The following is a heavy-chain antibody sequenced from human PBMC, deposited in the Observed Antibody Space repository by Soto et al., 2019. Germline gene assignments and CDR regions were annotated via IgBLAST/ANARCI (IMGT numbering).Heavy chain of an antibody. CDR3: ARVVTYYYDSSGYYFGY. D-gene: IGHD3-22*01. CDR2: IIPIFGTA. CDR1: GCTFSSYS. Sequence: SVKVSCKASGCTFSSYSISWVRQAPGQGLEWMGGIIPIFGTANYAQKFQGRVTITADESTSTAYMELSGLRSEGTAVYYCARVVTYYYDSSGYYFGYWG. V-gene: IGHV1-69*13. J-gene: IGHJ4*01.